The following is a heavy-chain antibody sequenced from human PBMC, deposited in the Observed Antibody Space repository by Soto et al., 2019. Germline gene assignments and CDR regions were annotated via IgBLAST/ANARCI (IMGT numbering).Heavy chain of an antibody. Sequence: GGSLRLSCAASEFTFSSYAMSWVRQAPGKGLEWVSAISGSGGSTYYADSVKGRFTISRDNSKNTLYLQMNSLRAEDTAVYYCAKDPDDIVVVVAANPEAFDIWGQGTMVTVSS. J-gene: IGHJ3*02. V-gene: IGHV3-23*01. CDR3: AKDPDDIVVVVAANPEAFDI. CDR1: EFTFSSYA. CDR2: ISGSGGST. D-gene: IGHD2-15*01.